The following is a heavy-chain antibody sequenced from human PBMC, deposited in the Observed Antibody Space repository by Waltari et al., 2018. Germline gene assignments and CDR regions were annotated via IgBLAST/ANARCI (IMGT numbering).Heavy chain of an antibody. CDR1: GGSISSSSYY. CDR3: ARDQIGEQWLVLNYFDY. Sequence: QLQLQESGPGLVKPSETLSLTCTVSGGSISSSSYYWGWIRQPPGKGLEWIGSIYYSGSTYYNPSLKSRVTISVDTSKNQFSLKLSSVTAADTAVYYCARDQIGEQWLVLNYFDYWGQGTLVTVSS. J-gene: IGHJ4*02. CDR2: IYYSGST. D-gene: IGHD6-19*01. V-gene: IGHV4-39*07.